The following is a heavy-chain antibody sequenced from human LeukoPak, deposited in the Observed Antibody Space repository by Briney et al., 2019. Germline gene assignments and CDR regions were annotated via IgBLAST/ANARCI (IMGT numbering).Heavy chain of an antibody. V-gene: IGHV4-4*07. J-gene: IGHJ6*03. D-gene: IGHD3-9*01. CDR2: IYTSGST. Sequence: SETLSLTCTVSGGSISSYYWSWIRQPAGKGLEWIGRIYTSGSTNYNPSLKSRVTMSVDTSKNQFSLKLSSVTAADTAVYYCARGSPLRPTYDILTGYFNYYYYYMDVWGKGTTVTISS. CDR3: ARGSPLRPTYDILTGYFNYYYYYMDV. CDR1: GGSISSYY.